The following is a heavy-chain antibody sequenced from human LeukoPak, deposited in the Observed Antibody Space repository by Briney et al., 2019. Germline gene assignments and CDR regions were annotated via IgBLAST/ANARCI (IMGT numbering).Heavy chain of an antibody. Sequence: AGTLSLSCAASGFTFNSYDMHWLRQAPGKGLVWVADMWYDGSNKYYEDSVKGRFTISRADSTTTLYLQMNSRRAEDTAMYYCARGLPPVMKYYFDYWGQGTLVTVSS. CDR1: GFTFNSYD. CDR3: ARGLPPVMKYYFDY. J-gene: IGHJ4*02. CDR2: MWYDGSNK. V-gene: IGHV3-33*01. D-gene: IGHD4-11*01.